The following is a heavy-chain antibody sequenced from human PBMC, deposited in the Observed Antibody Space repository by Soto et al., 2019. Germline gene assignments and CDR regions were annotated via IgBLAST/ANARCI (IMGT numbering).Heavy chain of an antibody. CDR3: VNRSLLVAPN. CDR2: IYYSGST. Sequence: PSAALPLTYTVSGGSITTYYWSWFRQPPGKGLEWIGYIYYSGSTNYNPSLKSRVSISVDTSKNQFSLKLNSVTAADTAVYYCVNRSLLVAPNWGQGFLVTV. V-gene: IGHV4-59*08. J-gene: IGHJ4*02. CDR1: GGSITTYY. D-gene: IGHD2-21*01.